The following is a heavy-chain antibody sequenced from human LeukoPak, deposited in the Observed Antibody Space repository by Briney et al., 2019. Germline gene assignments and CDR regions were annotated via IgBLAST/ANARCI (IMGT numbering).Heavy chain of an antibody. CDR2: IIPIFGTA. D-gene: IGHD4-17*01. V-gene: IGHV1-69*13. J-gene: IGHJ4*02. CDR1: GYTFTSYG. CDR3: ARAFGDYGDYAQYYFDY. Sequence: SVKVSCKASGYTFTSYGISWVRQAPGQGLEWMGGIIPIFGTANYAQKFQGRVTITADESTSTAYMGLSSLRSEDTAVYYCARAFGDYGDYAQYYFDYWGQGTLVTVSS.